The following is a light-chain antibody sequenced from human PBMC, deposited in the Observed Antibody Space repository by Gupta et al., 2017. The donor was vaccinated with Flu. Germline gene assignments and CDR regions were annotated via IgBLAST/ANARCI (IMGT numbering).Light chain of an antibody. CDR3: QQYDTYLGT. CDR2: MAS. Sequence: QQKPGKAPKLLISMASTLESGVPSRFSGSGSGTEFTLTISSLQPDDLATYYCQQYDTYLGTFGQGTKLEI. V-gene: IGKV1-5*03. J-gene: IGKJ2*01.